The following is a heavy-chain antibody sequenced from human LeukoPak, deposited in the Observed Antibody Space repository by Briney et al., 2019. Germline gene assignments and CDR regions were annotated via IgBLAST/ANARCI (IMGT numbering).Heavy chain of an antibody. CDR3: ARGVTEESDY. CDR1: GGTFSSYA. CDR2: INPNSGGT. Sequence: GASVKVSCKASGGTFSSYAISWVRQAPGQGLEWMGRINPNSGGTNYAQKFQGRVTMTRDTSISTAYMELSRLRSDDTAVYYCARGVTEESDYWGQGTLVTVSS. V-gene: IGHV1-2*06. D-gene: IGHD2-21*02. J-gene: IGHJ4*02.